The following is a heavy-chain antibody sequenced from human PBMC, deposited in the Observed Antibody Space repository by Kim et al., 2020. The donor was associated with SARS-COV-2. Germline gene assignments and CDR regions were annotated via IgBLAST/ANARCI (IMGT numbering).Heavy chain of an antibody. Sequence: GGSLRLSCTASGFTFSLAWMSWVRQSPEKGLEWVGRIKSKTDGGTIDYAAPVKARFTISRDDSQSTVYLEMRSLKSDDTAVYYCTTGGVNGPGGDLWGQGTLVTVSS. V-gene: IGHV3-15*01. D-gene: IGHD2-8*01. J-gene: IGHJ5*02. CDR3: TTGGVNGPGGDL. CDR2: IKSKTDGGTI. CDR1: GFTFSLAW.